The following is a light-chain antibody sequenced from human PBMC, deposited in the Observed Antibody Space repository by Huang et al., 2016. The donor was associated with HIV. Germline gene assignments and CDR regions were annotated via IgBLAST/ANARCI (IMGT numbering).Light chain of an antibody. Sequence: DIVMIQSPLSLPVTPGEPASISCRSSQRLLHTNAFNYLDWYLQKPGQSPQLLIDLGSSRASGVPDRCSGGGSGTRFSLNISRVEAEDAGIYYCMEALKTPYTFGQGTKLEIK. J-gene: IGKJ2*01. CDR1: QRLLHTNAFNY. CDR2: LGS. CDR3: MEALKTPYT. V-gene: IGKV2-28*01.